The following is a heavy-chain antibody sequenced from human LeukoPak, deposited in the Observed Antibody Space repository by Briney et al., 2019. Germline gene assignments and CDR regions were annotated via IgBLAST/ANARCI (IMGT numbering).Heavy chain of an antibody. D-gene: IGHD6-13*01. V-gene: IGHV4-38-2*01. CDR3: ASVAAAGNVDY. Sequence: SETLSLTCAVSGYSISSGYYWGWIRQPPGKGLEGIGSIYHSGSTYYNPSLKSRVTISVDTSKNQFSLKLSSVTAADTAVYYCASVAAAGNVDYWGKGNLVTVSS. CDR1: GYSISSGYY. CDR2: IYHSGST. J-gene: IGHJ4*02.